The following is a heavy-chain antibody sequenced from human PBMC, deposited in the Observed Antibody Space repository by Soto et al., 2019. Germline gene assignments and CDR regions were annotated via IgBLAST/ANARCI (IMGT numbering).Heavy chain of an antibody. J-gene: IGHJ4*02. CDR1: GFTFSSYA. V-gene: IGHV3-23*01. Sequence: PGGSLRLSCAASGFTFSSYAMSWVRQAPGKGLEWVSAINGSGGSTYYADPVKGRFTIPRDNSKNTLYLQMNSLRAEDTAVYFCAKAREVWTFDYWGQGTLGTVSS. CDR3: AKAREVWTFDY. D-gene: IGHD2-8*01. CDR2: INGSGGST.